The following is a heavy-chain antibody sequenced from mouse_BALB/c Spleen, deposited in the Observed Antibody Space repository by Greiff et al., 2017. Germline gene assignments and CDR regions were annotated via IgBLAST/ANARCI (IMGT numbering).Heavy chain of an antibody. CDR2: IYPGDGDT. CDR1: GYAFSSYW. V-gene: IGHV1-80*01. CDR3: AKGNYDGPLFDY. D-gene: IGHD2-3*01. Sequence: QVQLQQSGAELVRPGSSVKISCKASGYAFSSYWMNWVKQRPGQGLEWIGQIYPGDGDTNYNGKFKGKATLTADKSSSTAYMQLSSLTSEDSAVYFCAKGNYDGPLFDYWGQGTTLTVSS. J-gene: IGHJ2*01.